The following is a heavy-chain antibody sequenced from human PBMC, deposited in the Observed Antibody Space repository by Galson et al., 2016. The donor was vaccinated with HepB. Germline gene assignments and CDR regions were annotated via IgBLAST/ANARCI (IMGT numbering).Heavy chain of an antibody. J-gene: IGHJ6*02. CDR2: TYYRSKWYN. CDR3: VREKYKPVKRSHISGNYDYYGMDV. CDR1: GDSVSGNSAA. D-gene: IGHD1-14*01. V-gene: IGHV6-1*01. Sequence: CAISGDSVSGNSAAWNWIRQSPSRGLEWLGRTYYRSKWYNDYAVSVNSRITISRDTSNNQFSLHLNSVPPEDPSVYYCVREKYKPVKRSHISGNYDYYGMDVWGQGTTVTVSS.